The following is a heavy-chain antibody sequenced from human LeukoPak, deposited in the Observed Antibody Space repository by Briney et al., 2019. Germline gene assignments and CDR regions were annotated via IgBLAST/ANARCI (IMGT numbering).Heavy chain of an antibody. CDR1: GYTFSNYY. CDR2: IKGNGATT. Sequence: PGGPLRLSCEASGYTFSNYYMSWIRKAPGKGLEWVSHIKGNGATTYYADSVRGRFTISRDNAKNSLFLQMNSLRVDDTATYYCARAGEMRYMDVWGKGTAVAVS. CDR3: ARAGEMRYMDV. D-gene: IGHD5-24*01. J-gene: IGHJ6*03. V-gene: IGHV3-11*01.